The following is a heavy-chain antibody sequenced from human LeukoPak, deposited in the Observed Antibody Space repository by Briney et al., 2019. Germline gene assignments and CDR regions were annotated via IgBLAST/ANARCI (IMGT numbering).Heavy chain of an antibody. CDR2: ISYDGSNK. CDR3: ATPSIAARRQVGP. Sequence: PGGSLRLSCAASGFTFSSYGMHWVRQAPGKGLEWVAVISYDGSNKYYADSVKGRFTISRDNSKNTLYLQMNSLRAEDTAVYYCATPSIAARRQVGPWGQGTLVTVSS. V-gene: IGHV3-30*03. CDR1: GFTFSSYG. D-gene: IGHD6-6*01. J-gene: IGHJ5*02.